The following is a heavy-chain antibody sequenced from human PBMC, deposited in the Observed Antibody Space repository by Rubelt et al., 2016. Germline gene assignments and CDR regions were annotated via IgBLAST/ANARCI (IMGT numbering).Heavy chain of an antibody. D-gene: IGHD3-9*01. CDR3: AKDLARYFDWYAFDI. J-gene: IGHJ3*02. V-gene: IGHV3-33*06. Sequence: GLEWVAVIWYDGSNKYYADSVKGRFTISRDNSKNTLYLQMNSLRAEDTAVYYCAKDLARYFDWYAFDIWGQGTMVTVSS. CDR2: IWYDGSNK.